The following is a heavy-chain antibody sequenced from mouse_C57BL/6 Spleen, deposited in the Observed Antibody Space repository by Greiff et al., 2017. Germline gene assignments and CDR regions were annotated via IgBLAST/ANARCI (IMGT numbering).Heavy chain of an antibody. CDR2: IDPSDSYT. CDR1: GYTFTSYW. J-gene: IGHJ4*01. D-gene: IGHD2-4*01. Sequence: VQLQQSGAELVMPGASVKLSCKASGYTFTSYWMHWVKQRPGQGLEWIGEIDPSDSYTNYNQKFKGKSTLTVDKSSSTAYMQLSSLTSEDSAVYYCARGITTRYYAMDYWGQGTSVTVSS. V-gene: IGHV1-69*01. CDR3: ARGITTRYYAMDY.